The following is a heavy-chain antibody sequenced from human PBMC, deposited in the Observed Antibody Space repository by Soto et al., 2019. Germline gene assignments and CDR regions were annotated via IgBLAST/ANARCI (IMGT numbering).Heavy chain of an antibody. CDR3: ARRRVVILPGANDWFDP. CDR1: GGSINSGGYS. D-gene: IGHD2-2*01. Sequence: SETLSLTCAVSGGSINSGGYSWSWIRQPPGKGLEWIGYIYHSGSTYYNPSLKSRVTISIDRSKSQFSLKLTSVTAADTAVYCCARRRVVILPGANDWFDPWGPGTLLTVFS. V-gene: IGHV4-30-2*01. CDR2: IYHSGST. J-gene: IGHJ5*02.